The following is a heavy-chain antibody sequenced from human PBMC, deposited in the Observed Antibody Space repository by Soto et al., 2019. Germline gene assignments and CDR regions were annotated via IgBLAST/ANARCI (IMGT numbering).Heavy chain of an antibody. CDR2: ISGSGVST. CDR3: AKEGEHSSGWANFDY. CDR1: GFTFSRYA. D-gene: IGHD6-19*01. J-gene: IGHJ4*02. V-gene: IGHV3-23*01. Sequence: EVQLLEAGGGLVQPGGSLRLSCAASGFTFSRYAMSWGRQAPGKGLEWVSAISGSGVSTYYADSVKGRFTIARDNSKNTPYLQMNSLRAKDTAVYYCAKEGEHSSGWANFDYWGQGTLVTVSS.